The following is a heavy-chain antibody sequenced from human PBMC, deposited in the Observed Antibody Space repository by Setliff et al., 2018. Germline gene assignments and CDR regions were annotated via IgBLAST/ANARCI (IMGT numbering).Heavy chain of an antibody. Sequence: ASVKVSCKASGYTFTGYYMHWVRQAPRQGLEWMGRINPNSGGTNYAQKFQGRVTMTRDTSISTAYMELSRLRSDDTAVYYCARVKAPALYYYMDVWGKGTTVTVSS. D-gene: IGHD3-16*02. CDR2: INPNSGGT. CDR1: GYTFTGYY. J-gene: IGHJ6*03. CDR3: ARVKAPALYYYMDV. V-gene: IGHV1-2*06.